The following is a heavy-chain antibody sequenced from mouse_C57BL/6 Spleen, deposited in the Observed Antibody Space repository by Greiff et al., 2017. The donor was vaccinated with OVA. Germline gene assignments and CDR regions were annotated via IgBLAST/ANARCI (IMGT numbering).Heavy chain of an antibody. CDR1: GFTFSSYA. V-gene: IGHV5-9-1*02. Sequence: EVQRVESGEGLVKPGGSLKLSCAASGFTFSSYAMSWVRQTPEKRLEWVAYISSGGDYIYYADTVKGRFTISRDNARNTLYLQTSSLKSEDTAMYYCTRDADSSGYYAMDYWGQGTSVTVSS. CDR3: TRDADSSGYYAMDY. CDR2: ISSGGDYI. J-gene: IGHJ4*01. D-gene: IGHD3-2*02.